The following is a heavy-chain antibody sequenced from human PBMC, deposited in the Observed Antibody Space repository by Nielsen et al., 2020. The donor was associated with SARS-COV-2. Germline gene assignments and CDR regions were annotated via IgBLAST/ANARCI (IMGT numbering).Heavy chain of an antibody. CDR3: ARPGVSGSSYYYYGMDV. CDR2: ISAYNGNR. Sequence: ASVKVSCKASGYTFTSYGISWVRQAPGQGLEWMGWISAYNGNRNYAQKFQGRVTMTTDTSTSTVYMELSSLRSEDTAVYYCARPGVSGSSYYYYGMDVWGQGTTVTVSS. D-gene: IGHD3-10*01. J-gene: IGHJ6*02. CDR1: GYTFTSYG. V-gene: IGHV1-18*01.